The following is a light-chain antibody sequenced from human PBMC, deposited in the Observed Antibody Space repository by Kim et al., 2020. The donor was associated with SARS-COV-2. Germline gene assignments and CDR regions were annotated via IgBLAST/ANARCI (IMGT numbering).Light chain of an antibody. J-gene: IGKJ1*01. CDR1: QNINIY. Sequence: DIQITQSPSTLSASVGDRVTITCRASQNINIYLAWYQQKPGKAPSLMIYDASILESGVPSRFSGSGSGTEFTLTISSLQPDDFATYYCQEYKSDSWTFGQGTKVDIK. CDR3: QEYKSDSWT. CDR2: DAS. V-gene: IGKV1-5*01.